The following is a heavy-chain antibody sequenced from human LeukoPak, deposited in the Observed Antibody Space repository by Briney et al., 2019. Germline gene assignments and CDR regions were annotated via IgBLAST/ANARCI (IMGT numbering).Heavy chain of an antibody. D-gene: IGHD6-13*01. J-gene: IGHJ4*02. Sequence: PSETLSLTCTVSGGSISSSSYYWGWIRQPPGKGLEWIGSIYYSGSTYYNPSLKSRVTISVDTSKNQFSLKLSSVTDADTAVYYCARQAAAGSKGVDYWGQGTLVTVSS. CDR1: GGSISSSSYY. CDR2: IYYSGST. CDR3: ARQAAAGSKGVDY. V-gene: IGHV4-39*01.